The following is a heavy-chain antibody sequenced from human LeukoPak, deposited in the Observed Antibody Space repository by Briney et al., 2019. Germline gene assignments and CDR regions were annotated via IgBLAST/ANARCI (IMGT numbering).Heavy chain of an antibody. CDR3: ARGDGYNSQDFGY. Sequence: PGGSLRLSCAASGFTFSNYWMSWVRQAPGRGLEWVAVIWYDGSNKYYADSVKGRFTISRDNSKNTLYLQMNSLRAEDTAVYYCARGDGYNSQDFGYWGQGTLVTVSS. D-gene: IGHD5-24*01. CDR2: IWYDGSNK. J-gene: IGHJ4*02. V-gene: IGHV3-33*08. CDR1: GFTFSNYW.